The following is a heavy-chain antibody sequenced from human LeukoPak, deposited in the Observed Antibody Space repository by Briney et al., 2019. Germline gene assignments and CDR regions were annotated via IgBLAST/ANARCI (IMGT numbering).Heavy chain of an antibody. J-gene: IGHJ4*02. CDR2: INQDGSEK. CDR3: ANNRASLDY. V-gene: IGHV3-7*02. Sequence: GGSLRLSCAASGFTFSNSGMSWVRQAPGKGREWVANINQDGSEKNCVDSVKGRFNITRDNAKNSLYLQINSLRAEDTAVYYCANNRASLDYWGQGTLVTVSS. D-gene: IGHD2/OR15-2a*01. CDR1: GFTFSNSG.